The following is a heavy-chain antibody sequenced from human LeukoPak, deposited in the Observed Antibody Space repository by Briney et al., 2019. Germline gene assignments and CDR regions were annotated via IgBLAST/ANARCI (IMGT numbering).Heavy chain of an antibody. CDR3: AKGSATFQDYYYYYGMDV. Sequence: GRSLRLSCAASGFTFDDYAMHWVRQAPGKGLEWVSGISWNSGSIGYADSVKGRFTISRDNAKNSLYLQMNSLRAEDTALYYCAKGSATFQDYYYYYGMDVWGQGTTVTVSS. V-gene: IGHV3-9*01. CDR2: ISWNSGSI. J-gene: IGHJ6*02. CDR1: GFTFDDYA. D-gene: IGHD3-16*01.